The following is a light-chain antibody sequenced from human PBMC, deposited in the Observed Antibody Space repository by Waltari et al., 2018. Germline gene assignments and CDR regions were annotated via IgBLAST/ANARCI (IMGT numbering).Light chain of an antibody. CDR1: SSDVGGYNY. J-gene: IGLJ2*01. Sequence: QSALTQPASVSGSPGQSNTISCTGTSSDVGGYNYVSWYQQHPGKAPKLMIYDVSKRPSGVSNRFSGSKSGNTASLTISGLQAEDEADYYCCSYAGSSTSHVVFGGGTKLTVL. CDR2: DVS. V-gene: IGLV2-23*02. CDR3: CSYAGSSTSHVV.